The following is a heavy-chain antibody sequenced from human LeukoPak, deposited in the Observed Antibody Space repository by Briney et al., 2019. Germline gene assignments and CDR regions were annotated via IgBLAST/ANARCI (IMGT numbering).Heavy chain of an antibody. Sequence: SETLSLTCAVYGGSFSGYYWSWIRQPPGKGLEWIGEINHSGSTNYNPSLKSRVTISVDTSKNQFSLKLSSVTAADTAVYYCAREVLYYDSSGYYYDYYYYYYMDVWGKGTTVTVSS. CDR1: GGSFSGYY. CDR3: AREVLYYDSSGYYYDYYYYYYMDV. J-gene: IGHJ6*03. V-gene: IGHV4-34*01. CDR2: INHSGST. D-gene: IGHD3-22*01.